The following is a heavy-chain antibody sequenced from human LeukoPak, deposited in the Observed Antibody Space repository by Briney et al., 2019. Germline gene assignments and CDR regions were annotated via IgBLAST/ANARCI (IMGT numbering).Heavy chain of an antibody. CDR2: ISYDGSNK. CDR3: ARDYSRGGFDY. D-gene: IGHD2-15*01. Sequence: GGSLRLSCAASGFTFSSYAMHWVRQAPGKGLEWVAVISYDGSNKYYADSVKGRFTISRDNSKNTLYLQMNSLRAEDTAVYYCARDYSRGGFDYWGQGTLVTVSS. V-gene: IGHV3-30-3*01. CDR1: GFTFSSYA. J-gene: IGHJ4*02.